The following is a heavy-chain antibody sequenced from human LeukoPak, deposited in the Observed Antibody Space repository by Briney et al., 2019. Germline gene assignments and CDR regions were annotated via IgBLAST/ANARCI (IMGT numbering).Heavy chain of an antibody. Sequence: GGSLRLSCAASGFTVVSNHMSWVRQAPGKGLQWVSIIYNDGNTYYADSVKGRFTISRDNSKNTLYLQMNSLRAEDTAVYYCARDVDRNFDYWGQGTLVTVSS. V-gene: IGHV3-53*05. CDR1: GFTVVSNH. J-gene: IGHJ4*02. CDR3: ARDVDRNFDY. CDR2: IYNDGNT. D-gene: IGHD3-22*01.